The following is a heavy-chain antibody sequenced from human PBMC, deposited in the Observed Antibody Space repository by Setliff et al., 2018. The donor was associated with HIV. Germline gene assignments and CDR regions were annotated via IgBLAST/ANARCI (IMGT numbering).Heavy chain of an antibody. V-gene: IGHV4-59*12. J-gene: IGHJ5*02. CDR2: IYYGGST. CDR1: GGSITSYY. D-gene: IGHD6-13*01. CDR3: ARDIQAAGTGWFDP. Sequence: PSETLSLTCTVSGGSITSYYWSWIRQPPGKGLEWIGYIYYGGSTNYNPSLRSRLTISLDTSKNQFSLKLSSVTAADTAVYYCARDIQAAGTGWFDPWGQGTLVTVSS.